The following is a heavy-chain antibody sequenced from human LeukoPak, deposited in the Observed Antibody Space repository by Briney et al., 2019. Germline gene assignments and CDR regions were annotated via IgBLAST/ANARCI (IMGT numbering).Heavy chain of an antibody. CDR2: INWNGGST. V-gene: IGHV3-20*04. CDR3: ARGLVRGVSY. J-gene: IGHJ4*02. CDR1: GINFDDYG. D-gene: IGHD3-10*01. Sequence: GGSLRLSCVVSGINFDDYGMSWVRQAPGKGLEWVSGINWNGGSTGYADSVKGRFTISRDNAKNSLYLQMNSLRAEDTALYYCARGLVRGVSYWGQGTLVTVSS.